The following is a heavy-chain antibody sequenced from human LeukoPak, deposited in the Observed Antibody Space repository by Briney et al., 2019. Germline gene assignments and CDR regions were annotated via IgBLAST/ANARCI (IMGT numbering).Heavy chain of an antibody. CDR2: ISSSSSYI. D-gene: IGHD6-6*01. J-gene: IGHJ4*02. V-gene: IGHV3-21*01. CDR3: ARGRSSSSQPDY. Sequence: GGSLRLSCAASGFTFSSYEMNWVCQAPGKGLEWVSSISSSSSYIYYADSVKGRFTISRDNAKNSLYLQMNSLRAEDTAVYYCARGRSSSSQPDYWGQGTLVTVSS. CDR1: GFTFSSYE.